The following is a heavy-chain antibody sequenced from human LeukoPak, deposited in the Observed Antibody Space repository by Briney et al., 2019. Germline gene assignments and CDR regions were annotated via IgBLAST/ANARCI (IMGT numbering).Heavy chain of an antibody. Sequence: SETLSLTCTVSAGSINSGDYYWSWIRQPAGKGLDWIGRIYSPGTNYNYNTCVKRRVTISIDTSKNQFSLKLTSVTSADTAVYYCARGIGTSYDSSRDAFDIWGQGTMVTVSS. V-gene: IGHV4-61*02. CDR2: IYSPGTNY. CDR3: ARGIGTSYDSSRDAFDI. CDR1: AGSINSGDYY. J-gene: IGHJ3*02. D-gene: IGHD3-22*01.